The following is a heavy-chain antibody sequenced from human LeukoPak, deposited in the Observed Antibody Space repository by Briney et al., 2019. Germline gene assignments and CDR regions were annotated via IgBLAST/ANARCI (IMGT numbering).Heavy chain of an antibody. CDR1: GGTFSSYA. CDR3: ASTIFGVASGAFDI. Sequence: SVKVSCKASGGTFSSYAISWVRQAPGQGLEWMGGIIPIFGTANYAQKFQGRVTITADESTSTAYMELSSLRSEDTAVYYCASTIFGVASGAFDIWGQGTMVTVSS. J-gene: IGHJ3*02. V-gene: IGHV1-69*13. D-gene: IGHD3-3*01. CDR2: IIPIFGTA.